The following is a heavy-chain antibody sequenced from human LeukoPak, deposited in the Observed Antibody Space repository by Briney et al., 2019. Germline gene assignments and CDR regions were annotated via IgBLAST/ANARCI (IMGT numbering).Heavy chain of an antibody. CDR2: ISYSRST. Sequence: SETLCLTCTVSGGSISSYYWSWIRQPPGKGLEWIGYISYSRSTNYNPSLKSRVTISVDTSKNQFSLKLSSVTAADTAVYYCAEGDYVFHYWGQGTLVTVSS. D-gene: IGHD4-17*01. CDR3: AEGDYVFHY. V-gene: IGHV4-59*01. CDR1: GGSISSYY. J-gene: IGHJ4*02.